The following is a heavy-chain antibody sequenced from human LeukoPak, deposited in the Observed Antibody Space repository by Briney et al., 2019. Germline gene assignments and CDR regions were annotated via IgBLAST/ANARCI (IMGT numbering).Heavy chain of an antibody. Sequence: GGSLRLSCAASGFTFSSYGMHWVRQAPGKGLEWVAVISYDGSNKYYADSVKGRFTISRDNSKNTLYLQMNSLRAEDTAVYYCATQLIDDAFDIWGQGTMVTVSS. CDR1: GFTFSSYG. CDR2: ISYDGSNK. CDR3: ATQLIDDAFDI. D-gene: IGHD2-2*01. J-gene: IGHJ3*02. V-gene: IGHV3-30*03.